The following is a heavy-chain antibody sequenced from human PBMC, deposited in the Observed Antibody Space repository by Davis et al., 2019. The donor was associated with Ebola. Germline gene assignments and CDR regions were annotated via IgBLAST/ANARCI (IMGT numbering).Heavy chain of an antibody. CDR1: GFTFSNAW. D-gene: IGHD3-3*01. J-gene: IGHJ6*04. CDR2: IRYDGSNK. Sequence: PGGSLRLSCAASGFTFSNAWMSWVRQAPGKGLEWVAFIRYDGSNKYYADSVKGRFTISRDNSKNTLYLQMNSLRAEDTAVYYCARSGLSFGVVKYHYGMDVWGRGTTVTVSS. CDR3: ARSGLSFGVVKYHYGMDV. V-gene: IGHV3-33*08.